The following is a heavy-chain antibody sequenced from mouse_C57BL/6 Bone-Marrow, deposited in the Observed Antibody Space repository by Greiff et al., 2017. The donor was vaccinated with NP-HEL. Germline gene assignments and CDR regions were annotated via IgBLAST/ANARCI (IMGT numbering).Heavy chain of an antibody. CDR2: ISSGGSYT. J-gene: IGHJ1*03. D-gene: IGHD2-4*01. CDR3: ARHWGEDDYARTDWYFDV. CDR1: GFTFSSYG. Sequence: VQLKESGGDLVKPGGSLKLSCAASGFTFSSYGMSWVRQTPDKRLEWVATISSGGSYTYYPDSVKGRFTISRDNAKNTLYLQMSSLKSEDTAMYYCARHWGEDDYARTDWYFDVWGTGTTVTVSS. V-gene: IGHV5-6*01.